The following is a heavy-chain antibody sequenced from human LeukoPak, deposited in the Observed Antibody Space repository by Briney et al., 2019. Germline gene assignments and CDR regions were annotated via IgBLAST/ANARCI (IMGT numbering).Heavy chain of an antibody. J-gene: IGHJ3*02. D-gene: IGHD5-24*01. CDR2: IYYSGST. CDR1: GCSISSSSYY. CDR3: ARQRDGYNPTGVAFDI. V-gene: IGHV4-39*01. Sequence: KPSETLSLTCTVSGCSISSSSYYWGWIRQPPGKGLEWIGSIYYSGSTYYNPSLKSRVTISVDTSKNQFSLKLSSVTAADTAVYYCARQRDGYNPTGVAFDIWGQGTMVTVSS.